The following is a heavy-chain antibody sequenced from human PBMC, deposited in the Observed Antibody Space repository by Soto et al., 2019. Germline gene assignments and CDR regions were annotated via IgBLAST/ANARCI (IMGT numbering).Heavy chain of an antibody. D-gene: IGHD2-2*01. CDR3: VKVLARGVGVPRFYFDS. V-gene: IGHV3-74*01. CDR2: INADGTST. CDR1: GFTFSNSW. J-gene: IGHJ4*02. Sequence: GGSLRLSCAASGFTFSNSWMHWVRQVSGKGLEWVSRINADGTSTSYADSVKGRFTISRDNAKNTLYLHVNSLRAEDTAVYYCVKVLARGVGVPRFYFDSWGQGALV.